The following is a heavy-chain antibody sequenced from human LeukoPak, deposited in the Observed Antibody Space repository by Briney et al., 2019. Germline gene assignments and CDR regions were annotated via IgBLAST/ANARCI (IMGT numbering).Heavy chain of an antibody. Sequence: GASVKISCKASGYTFRNYAIHWVRQAPGQRPEWMGWINAGPGNTKYSQNFQSRVTITRDTSASTTYMELSNLGSEDTAVYYCVRHFDWFHHFDYWGQGTLVTVSS. CDR1: GYTFRNYA. J-gene: IGHJ4*02. D-gene: IGHD3-9*01. V-gene: IGHV1-3*01. CDR3: VRHFDWFHHFDY. CDR2: INAGPGNT.